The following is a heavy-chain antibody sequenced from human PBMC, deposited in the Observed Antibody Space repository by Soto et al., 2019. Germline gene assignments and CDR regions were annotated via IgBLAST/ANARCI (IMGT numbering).Heavy chain of an antibody. V-gene: IGHV3-64D*06. CDR3: VTPYYDFWSGYYTGGLDV. Sequence: GGSLRLSCSASGFTISSYAMHWVRQAPGKGLEYVSAISSNGGSTYYADSVKGRFTISRDNSKNTLYLQMSSLRAEDTAVYYCVTPYYDFWSGYYTGGLDVWGQGTTVTVSS. CDR1: GFTISSYA. D-gene: IGHD3-3*01. CDR2: ISSNGGST. J-gene: IGHJ6*02.